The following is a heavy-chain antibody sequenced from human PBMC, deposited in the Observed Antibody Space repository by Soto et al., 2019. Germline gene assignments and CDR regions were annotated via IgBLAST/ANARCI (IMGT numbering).Heavy chain of an antibody. CDR3: VKDRRTEAYGMEV. CDR1: GFTFSSYG. CDR2: ISYDGTNK. D-gene: IGHD2-21*01. J-gene: IGHJ6*02. V-gene: IGHV3-30*18. Sequence: QVQLVESGGGVVQPGRSLRLSCAASGFTFSSYGMHWVRQAPSRGLEWVAVISYDGTNKYYGDSVKGRFTISRDNSQNTLERQMNSRRAEDTAVYYCVKDRRTEAYGMEVWGQGTTVTVSS.